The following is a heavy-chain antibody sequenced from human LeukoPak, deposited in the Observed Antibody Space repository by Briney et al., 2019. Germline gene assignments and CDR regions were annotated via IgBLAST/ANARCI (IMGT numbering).Heavy chain of an antibody. D-gene: IGHD6-19*01. J-gene: IGHJ4*02. CDR2: ISANNNNT. Sequence: ASVKVSCKASGYSFTTYGISWVRQAPGQGLEWMGWISANNNNTDNVQKLQGRVTMTTDTSTSTAYMELRSLRSDDTAVYYCARDLKRGYSSGRYSWGTGSSNDYWGQGTLVTVSS. CDR3: ARDLKRGYSSGRYSWGTGSSNDY. V-gene: IGHV1-18*01. CDR1: GYSFTTYG.